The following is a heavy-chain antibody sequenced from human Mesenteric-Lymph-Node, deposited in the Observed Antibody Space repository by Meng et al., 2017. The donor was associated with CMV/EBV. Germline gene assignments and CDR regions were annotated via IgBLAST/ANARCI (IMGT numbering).Heavy chain of an antibody. D-gene: IGHD7-27*01. Sequence: GGSLRLSCAASGFTFSSYSMNWVRQAPGKGLEWVSSISSSSSYIYYADSVKGRFTISRDNAKNSLYLQMNSLRAEDTAVYYCARDVPGVGRGAFDFWGQGMKVTVSS. CDR1: GFTFSSYS. CDR3: ARDVPGVGRGAFDF. V-gene: IGHV3-21*01. J-gene: IGHJ4*02. CDR2: ISSSSSYI.